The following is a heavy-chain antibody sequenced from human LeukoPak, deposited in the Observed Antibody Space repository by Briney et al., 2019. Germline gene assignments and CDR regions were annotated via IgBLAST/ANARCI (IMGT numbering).Heavy chain of an antibody. D-gene: IGHD3-22*01. V-gene: IGHV4-39*07. J-gene: IGHJ4*02. CDR3: AREGDSSGYYFSY. CDR1: GGSISSSSYY. CDR2: IYYSGST. Sequence: SETLSLTCTVSGGSISSSSYYWGWIRQPPGKGLEWIGSIYYSGSTHYNPSLKSRVTISVDTSKNQFSLKLSSVTAADTAVYYCAREGDSSGYYFSYWGQGTLVTVSS.